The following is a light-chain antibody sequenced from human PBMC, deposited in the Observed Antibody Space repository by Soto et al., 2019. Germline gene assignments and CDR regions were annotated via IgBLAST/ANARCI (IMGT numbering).Light chain of an antibody. V-gene: IGLV2-14*01. CDR3: SSYTSNSTPVI. J-gene: IGLJ2*01. CDR2: EVS. Sequence: QSALTQPASVSGSPGQSITISCTGTSSDVGGYNYVSWYQQHPGKAPKLMIYEVSNRPSGVSNRFSGSKSGNKASLTISGLHAEDESDYYCSSYTSNSTPVIVGGGTKLTPL. CDR1: SSDVGGYNY.